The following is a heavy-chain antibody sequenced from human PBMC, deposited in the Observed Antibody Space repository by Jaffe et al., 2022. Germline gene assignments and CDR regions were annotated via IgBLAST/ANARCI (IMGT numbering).Heavy chain of an antibody. CDR1: GYTFTSYY. CDR2: INPSGGST. Sequence: QVQLVQSGAEVKKPGASVKVSCKASGYTFTSYYMHWVRQAPGQGLEWMGIINPSGGSTSYAQKFQGRVTMTRDTSTSTVYMELSSLRSEDTAVYYCARDPGIVGATMENYYYMDVWGKGTTVTVSS. CDR3: ARDPGIVGATMENYYYMDV. J-gene: IGHJ6*03. V-gene: IGHV1-46*01. D-gene: IGHD1-26*01.